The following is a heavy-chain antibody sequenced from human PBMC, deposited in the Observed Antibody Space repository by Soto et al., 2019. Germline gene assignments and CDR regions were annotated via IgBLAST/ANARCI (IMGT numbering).Heavy chain of an antibody. D-gene: IGHD3-3*01. Sequence: EVQLLESGGGLVQPGGSLTISCAASGFTFNTYAMTWVRQAPGKGLEWVSAITGRGRNTYYADSVKGRFTISRDNSRGTLSLPMNSLRAEDTAVYYCAKDLLGDSFGRAPPQYFHHWGQGTLVTVSS. J-gene: IGHJ1*01. V-gene: IGHV3-23*01. CDR1: GFTFNTYA. CDR3: AKDLLGDSFGRAPPQYFHH. CDR2: ITGRGRNT.